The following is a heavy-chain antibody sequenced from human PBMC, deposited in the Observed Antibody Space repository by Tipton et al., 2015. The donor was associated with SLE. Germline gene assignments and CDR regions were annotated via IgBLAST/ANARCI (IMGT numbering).Heavy chain of an antibody. Sequence: GSLRLSCAASGFTFSSYEMNWVRQAPGKGLEWVSYISSSGSTIYYADSVKGRFTISRDNAKNSLYLQKNSLRAEDTAVYYCARETGGVCYFDYWGQGTLVTVSS. V-gene: IGHV3-48*03. J-gene: IGHJ4*02. CDR1: GFTFSSYE. CDR3: ARETGGVCYFDY. D-gene: IGHD7-27*01. CDR2: ISSSGSTI.